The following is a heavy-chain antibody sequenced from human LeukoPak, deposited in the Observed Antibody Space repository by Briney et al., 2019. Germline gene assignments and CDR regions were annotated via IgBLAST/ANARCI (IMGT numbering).Heavy chain of an antibody. CDR3: GKGRAAAGTYYFDY. D-gene: IGHD6-13*01. Sequence: GGSLRLSCAASGFTFSSYAMSWVRQAPGKGLEWVSAISGSGGSTYYADSVKGRFTISRDNSKNTLYLQMNSLRAEDTAVYYCGKGRAAAGTYYFDYWGQGTLVTVSS. CDR2: ISGSGGST. J-gene: IGHJ4*02. CDR1: GFTFSSYA. V-gene: IGHV3-23*01.